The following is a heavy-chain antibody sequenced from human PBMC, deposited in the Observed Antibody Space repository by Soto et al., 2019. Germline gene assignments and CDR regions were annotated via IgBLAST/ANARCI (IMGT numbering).Heavy chain of an antibody. Sequence: GGSLRLSCAASGFTLTSYAMSWVRQAPGKGLEWVSGVSNRGEITTYADAVKGRFTISRDNSKNTLFLEMNSLRVEDTALYYCAKNADFGSWGIDVWGQGTTVTVSS. CDR3: AKNADFGSWGIDV. CDR2: VSNRGEIT. V-gene: IGHV3-23*01. CDR1: GFTLTSYA. D-gene: IGHD3-3*01. J-gene: IGHJ6*02.